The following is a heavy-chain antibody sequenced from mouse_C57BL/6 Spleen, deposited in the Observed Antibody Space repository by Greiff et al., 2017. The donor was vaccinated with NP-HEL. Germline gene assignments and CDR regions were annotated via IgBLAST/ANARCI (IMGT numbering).Heavy chain of an antibody. V-gene: IGHV1-54*01. Sequence: VQLVESGAELVRPGTSVKVSCKASGYAFTNYLIEWVKQRPGQGLEWIGVLNPGSGGTNYNEKFKGKATLTADKSSSTAYMQLSSLTSEDSAVYFCAIAAYGNYEDYWGQGTTLTVSS. CDR1: GYAFTNYL. J-gene: IGHJ2*01. CDR3: AIAAYGNYEDY. CDR2: LNPGSGGT. D-gene: IGHD2-1*01.